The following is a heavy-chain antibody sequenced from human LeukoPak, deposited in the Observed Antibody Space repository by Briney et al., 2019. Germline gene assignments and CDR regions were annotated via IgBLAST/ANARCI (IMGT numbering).Heavy chain of an antibody. CDR1: GFTFSSYG. CDR2: TRYDGSDK. V-gene: IGHV3-30*02. CDR3: AKDRHVWGYSYGQTFDY. Sequence: PGGSLRLSCAASGFTFSSYGIHWVRQAPGKGLEWVAFTRYDGSDKYYVDSVKGRFTISRDNSKNTLYLQMNSLRAEDTAMYFCAKDRHVWGYSYGQTFDYWGQGTLVIVSS. J-gene: IGHJ4*02. D-gene: IGHD5-18*01.